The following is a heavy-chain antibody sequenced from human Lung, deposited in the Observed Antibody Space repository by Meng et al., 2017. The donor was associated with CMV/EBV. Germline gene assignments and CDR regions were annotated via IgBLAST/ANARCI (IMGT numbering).Heavy chain of an antibody. Sequence: GSLSLXCTVSGASVSSYTNYWSWIRQSPGKGLEWIGYIYYTGSTKYTPSLKSRVTMSVDTSKNHFSLKLSSVTAADTAVYYCARVHYDISTGYQFDLWGQGTLVTVSS. CDR1: GASVSSYTNY. V-gene: IGHV4-61*03. J-gene: IGHJ4*02. CDR3: ARVHYDISTGYQFDL. CDR2: IYYTGST. D-gene: IGHD3-9*01.